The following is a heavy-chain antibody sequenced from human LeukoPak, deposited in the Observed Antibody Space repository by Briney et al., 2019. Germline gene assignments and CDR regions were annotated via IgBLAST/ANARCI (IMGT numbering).Heavy chain of an antibody. J-gene: IGHJ6*04. CDR2: ISGSGGST. V-gene: IGHV3-23*01. D-gene: IGHD3-10*01. Sequence: GGSLRLSCAASGFTFSSYAMSWVRQAPGKGLEWVSAISGSGGSTYYADSVKGRFTISRDNSKNTLYLQMNSLRAEDTAVYYCANYLRRFGELPTGMDVWGKGTTVTVSS. CDR3: ANYLRRFGELPTGMDV. CDR1: GFTFSSYA.